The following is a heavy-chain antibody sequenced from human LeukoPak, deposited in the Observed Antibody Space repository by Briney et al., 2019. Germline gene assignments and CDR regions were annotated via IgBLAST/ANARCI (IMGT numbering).Heavy chain of an antibody. D-gene: IGHD3-3*01. J-gene: IGHJ5*02. CDR3: ARYNYDFWSGYSKWFDP. Sequence: SETLSLTCTVSGGSISSSSYYWGWIRQPPGKGLEWIGSIYYSGSTYYNPSLKSRVTISVDTSKNQFSLKLSSVTAADTAVYYCARYNYDFWSGYSKWFDPWGQGTLVTVSS. CDR1: GGSISSSSYY. V-gene: IGHV4-39*07. CDR2: IYYSGST.